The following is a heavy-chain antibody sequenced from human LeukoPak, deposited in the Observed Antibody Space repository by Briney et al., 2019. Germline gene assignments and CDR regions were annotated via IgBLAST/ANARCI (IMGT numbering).Heavy chain of an antibody. Sequence: GGSLRLSCAASGFTFSDYYMSWIRQAPGKGLEWISYITTSGTTKYYADSVEGRFTISRDNAKNTLYLQMNSLRAEDTAVYYCARGKQDFDNWGQGTPVTVSS. D-gene: IGHD6-13*01. CDR2: ITTSGTTK. CDR1: GFTFSDYY. CDR3: ARGKQDFDN. J-gene: IGHJ4*02. V-gene: IGHV3-11*04.